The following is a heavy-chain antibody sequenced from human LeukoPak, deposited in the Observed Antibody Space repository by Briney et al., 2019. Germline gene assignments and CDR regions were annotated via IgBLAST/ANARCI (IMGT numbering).Heavy chain of an antibody. J-gene: IGHJ4*02. CDR3: ARGDCSSNSCSFEY. CDR1: GGSISSGGYY. D-gene: IGHD2-2*01. CDR2: IYYSGST. Sequence: SETLSLTCTVSGGSISSGGYYWSWIRQSAGKGLEWIGRIYYSGSTNFNPSLKSRVTMSVDTSKNQFSLRLSSVTAADTAVYYCARGDCSSNSCSFEYWGQGTPVTVPS. V-gene: IGHV4-61*10.